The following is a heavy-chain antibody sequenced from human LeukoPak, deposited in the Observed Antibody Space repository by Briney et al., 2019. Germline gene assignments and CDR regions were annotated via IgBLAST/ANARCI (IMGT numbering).Heavy chain of an antibody. J-gene: IGHJ3*02. V-gene: IGHV4-59*01. CDR2: VSHSDFNKSNGDIT. CDR1: GGSISEDY. CDR3: ARAWYGSGSQGAFDI. D-gene: IGHD3-10*01. Sequence: SETLSLTCTVSGGSISEDYWSWIRQPPGMGLEWIGYVSHSDFNKSNGDITNYNPSLESRITTSRDTSKNQFSLKLSSMTAADTAVYYCARAWYGSGSQGAFDIWGQGTMVTVSS.